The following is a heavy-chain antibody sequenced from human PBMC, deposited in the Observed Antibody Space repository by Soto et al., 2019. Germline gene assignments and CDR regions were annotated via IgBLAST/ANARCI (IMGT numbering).Heavy chain of an antibody. V-gene: IGHV6-1*01. CDR2: TYHRSDWHY. CDR3: ARERTGGYDVLDD. J-gene: IGHJ4*02. CDR1: GDSVSSYNAA. Sequence: SQTLSLTCAISGDSVSSYNAAWNWIRQSPSRGLEWLGRTYHRSDWHYDYAGSVTGRITISSDTSKNHFSLHLNFVTPEDTAVYYCARERTGGYDVLDDWGQGTQVTVLL. D-gene: IGHD5-12*01.